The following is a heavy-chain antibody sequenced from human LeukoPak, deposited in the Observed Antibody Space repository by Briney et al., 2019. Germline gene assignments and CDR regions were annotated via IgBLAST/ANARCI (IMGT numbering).Heavy chain of an antibody. D-gene: IGHD1-14*01. V-gene: IGHV4-38-2*01. CDR1: GYSISSGYY. J-gene: IGHJ4*02. CDR2: IYHSGST. CDR3: ARHLQGGISPRIFDY. Sequence: SETLSLTCVVSGYSISSGYYWGWIRQPPGKGLEWIGSIYHSGSTYYNPSLKSRVTISVDTSKNQFSLKLTSVTAADTAVYSCARHLQGGISPRIFDYWGQGTLITVSS.